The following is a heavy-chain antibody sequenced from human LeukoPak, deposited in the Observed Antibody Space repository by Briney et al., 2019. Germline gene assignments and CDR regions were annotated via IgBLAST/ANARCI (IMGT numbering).Heavy chain of an antibody. D-gene: IGHD4-23*01. CDR1: GFTFSSYG. J-gene: IGHJ4*02. CDR3: AKHGGPSPGPDY. CDR2: IRYDGSKK. V-gene: IGHV3-30*02. Sequence: GGSLRLSCAASGFTFSSYGLHWVRQAPGKGLEWVSFIRYDGSKKYYADSVKGRFTISRDNSENTLYLQMNSLRAEDSALYYWAKHGGPSPGPDYWGQGTLVTVSS.